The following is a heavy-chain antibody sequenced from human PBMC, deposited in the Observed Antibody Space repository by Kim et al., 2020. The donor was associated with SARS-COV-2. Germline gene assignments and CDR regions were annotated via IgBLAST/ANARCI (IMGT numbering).Heavy chain of an antibody. CDR1: GFTFSSYG. CDR3: AKERVRVGATTNYYYYYGMDG. Sequence: GGSLRLSCAASGFTFSSYGMHWVRQAPGKGLEWVAVISYDGSNKYYADSVKGRFTISRDNSKNTLYLQMNSLRAEDTAVYYCAKERVRVGATTNYYYYYGMDGWGQGTTVTVSS. D-gene: IGHD1-26*01. V-gene: IGHV3-30*18. J-gene: IGHJ6*02. CDR2: ISYDGSNK.